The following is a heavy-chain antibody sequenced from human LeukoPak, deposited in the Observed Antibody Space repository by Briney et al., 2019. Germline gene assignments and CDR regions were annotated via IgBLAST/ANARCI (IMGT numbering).Heavy chain of an antibody. CDR2: IFTSGST. Sequence: SQTLSLTCTVSGGSISSGSYYWSWIRQPAGKGLEWIGRIFTSGSTKYNPSLKSRVTISVDTSKNQFSLKLSSVTAADTAVYYCARTSQVTRYYYYYMDVWGKGTTVTVSS. D-gene: IGHD2-21*02. V-gene: IGHV4-61*02. CDR1: GGSISSGSYY. CDR3: ARTSQVTRYYYYYMDV. J-gene: IGHJ6*03.